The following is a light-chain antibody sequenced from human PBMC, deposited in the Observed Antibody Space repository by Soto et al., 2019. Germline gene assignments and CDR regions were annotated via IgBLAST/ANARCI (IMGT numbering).Light chain of an antibody. Sequence: DIQMTQSPSSLSASVGDRINISCRASQDIGSRVAWYQQNAGKAPKILIYAAASLYSGVPSRFSATFSGTHFALPINSQQPEDFATYFCQQGDKFPLTFGPGTKVDLK. CDR1: QDIGSR. J-gene: IGKJ3*01. CDR3: QQGDKFPLT. V-gene: IGKV1-12*01. CDR2: AAA.